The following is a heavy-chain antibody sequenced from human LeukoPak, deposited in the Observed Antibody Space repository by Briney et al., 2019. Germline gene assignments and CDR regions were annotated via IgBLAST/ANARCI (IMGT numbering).Heavy chain of an antibody. CDR2: IIPIFGTA. D-gene: IGHD3-22*01. CDR1: GGTFSSYA. V-gene: IGHV1-69*13. Sequence: ASVKVSCKASGGTFSSYAISWVRQAPGQGLEWMGVIIPIFGTANYAQKFQGRVTITADESTSTAYMELSSLRSEDTAVYYCARVPQIVVVNGDYYYYGMDVWGQGTTVTVSS. J-gene: IGHJ6*02. CDR3: ARVPQIVVVNGDYYYYGMDV.